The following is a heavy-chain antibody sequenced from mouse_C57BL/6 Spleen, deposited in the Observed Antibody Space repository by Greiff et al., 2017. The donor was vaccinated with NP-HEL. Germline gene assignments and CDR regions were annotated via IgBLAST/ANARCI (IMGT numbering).Heavy chain of an antibody. J-gene: IGHJ2*01. CDR2: IYPGDGDT. D-gene: IGHD2-4*01. Sequence: VQLHQSGPELVKPGASVKISCKASGYAFSSSWMNWVKQRPGKGLEWIGRIYPGDGDTNYNGKFKGKATLTADKSSSTAYMQLSSLTSEDSAVYFCAREGNYDLFDYWGQGTTLTVSS. CDR3: AREGNYDLFDY. CDR1: GYAFSSSW. V-gene: IGHV1-82*01.